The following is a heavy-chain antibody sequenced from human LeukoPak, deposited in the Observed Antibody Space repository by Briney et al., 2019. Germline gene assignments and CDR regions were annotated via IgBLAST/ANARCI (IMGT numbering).Heavy chain of an antibody. D-gene: IGHD2-15*01. CDR2: IYYSGST. CDR3: ARVLVGALRYCSGGACPFDL. Sequence: KPSETLSLTCTVSGGSIRSHYWSWIRQPPGKGLEWIGYIYYSGSTNYNPSLKGRVTMSVDTSKNQFPLRLSSVTAADTAVYYCARVLVGALRYCSGGACPFDLWGRGTLVTVSS. CDR1: GGSIRSHY. V-gene: IGHV4-59*11. J-gene: IGHJ2*01.